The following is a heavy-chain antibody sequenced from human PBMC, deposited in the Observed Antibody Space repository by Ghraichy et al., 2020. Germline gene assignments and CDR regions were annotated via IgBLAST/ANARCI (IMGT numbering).Heavy chain of an antibody. CDR3: ARVYCSTTNCLDS. V-gene: IGHV4-59*01. Sequence: SETLSLTCTVSGGSISSYYWSWIRQPPGKGLEWIGYVYYSGYTRPNPSLESRVTISADTSKNQFSLKVNSVTAADTAVYYCARVYCSTTNCLDSWGQGTLVTVSS. CDR1: GGSISSYY. CDR2: VYYSGYT. D-gene: IGHD2-2*01. J-gene: IGHJ4*02.